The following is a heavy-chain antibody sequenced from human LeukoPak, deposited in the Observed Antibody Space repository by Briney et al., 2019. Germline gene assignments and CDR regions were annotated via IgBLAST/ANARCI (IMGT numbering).Heavy chain of an antibody. CDR1: GGTFSSYA. J-gene: IGHJ4*02. V-gene: IGHV1-69*04. D-gene: IGHD2-15*01. CDR3: ARGPVGELLLQLDY. Sequence: GASVKVSCKASGGTFSSYAISWVRQAPGQGLEWMGRIIPILGIANYAQKFQGRVTITADKSTSTAYMELSSLRSEDTAVYYCARGPVGELLLQLDYWAQGPLVTVSS. CDR2: IIPILGIA.